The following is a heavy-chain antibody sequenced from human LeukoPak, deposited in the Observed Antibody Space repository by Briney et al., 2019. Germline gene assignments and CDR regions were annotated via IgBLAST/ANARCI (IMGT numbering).Heavy chain of an antibody. J-gene: IGHJ4*02. CDR2: IGAYNGNT. V-gene: IGHV1-18*01. CDR3: ARGDGYSGYDSRGTFDY. D-gene: IGHD5-12*01. CDR1: GYTFTRYG. Sequence: ASVKVSCKASGYTFTRYGISWVRQAPGQGIEWRGWIGAYNGNTNYAQKLQGRVTMTTDTSTSTAYMELRSLRSDDTAVYYCARGDGYSGYDSRGTFDYWGQGTLVTVSS.